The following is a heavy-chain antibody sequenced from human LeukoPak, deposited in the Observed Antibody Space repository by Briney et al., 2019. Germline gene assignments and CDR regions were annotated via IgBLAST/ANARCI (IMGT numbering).Heavy chain of an antibody. Sequence: PSETLSLTCAVSGYSISSGYYWGWIRQPPGTGLEWIGSIYHSGSTYYNPSLKSRVTISVDTSKNQFSLKLSSVTAADTAVYYCARDSRTRVSGYFDYWGQGTPVTVSS. CDR1: GYSISSGYY. D-gene: IGHD1-1*01. CDR2: IYHSGST. J-gene: IGHJ4*02. V-gene: IGHV4-38-2*02. CDR3: ARDSRTRVSGYFDY.